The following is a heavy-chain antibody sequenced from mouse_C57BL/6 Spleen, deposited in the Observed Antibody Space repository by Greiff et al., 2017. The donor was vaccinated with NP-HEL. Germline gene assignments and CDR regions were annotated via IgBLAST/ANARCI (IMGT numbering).Heavy chain of an antibody. CDR3: ARIYYDYDGYAMDY. Sequence: EVKLVESGGGLVKPGGSLKLSCAASGFTFSDYGMHWVRQAPEKGLEWVAYISSGSSTIYYVDTVKGRFTISRDNSKNTLFLQMTSLRSEDTAIYYCARIYYDYDGYAMDYWGQGTSVTVSS. J-gene: IGHJ4*01. CDR2: ISSGSSTI. V-gene: IGHV5-17*01. CDR1: GFTFSDYG. D-gene: IGHD2-4*01.